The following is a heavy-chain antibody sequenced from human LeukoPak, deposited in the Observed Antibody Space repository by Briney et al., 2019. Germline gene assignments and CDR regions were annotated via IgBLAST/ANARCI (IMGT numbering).Heavy chain of an antibody. D-gene: IGHD3-10*01. J-gene: IGHJ6*03. CDR1: GFTFDDYG. CDR3: ARHSGSGSYPYYYYYYMDV. Sequence: PGGSLRLSCAASGFTFDDYGMSWVRQAPGEGLEWVSGINWNGGSTGYADSVKGRFTISRDNAKNSLYLQMNSLRAEDTALYYCARHSGSGSYPYYYYYYMDVWGKGTTVTVSS. CDR2: INWNGGST. V-gene: IGHV3-20*04.